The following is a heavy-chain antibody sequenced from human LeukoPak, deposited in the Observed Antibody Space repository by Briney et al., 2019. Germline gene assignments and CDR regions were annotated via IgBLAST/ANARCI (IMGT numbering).Heavy chain of an antibody. CDR2: ITTYHVNT. J-gene: IGHJ4*02. V-gene: IGHV1-18*01. CDR1: GYTFTSFG. CDR3: ARVGGSSNFDY. D-gene: IGHD1-26*01. Sequence: GASVKVSCTSSGYTFTSFGVTWVRQAPGQGLEWMGWITTYHVNTKYAQKFHGRVTMTTDTSTSTVYMELRSPTSDDTAVYYCARVGGSSNFDYWGQGTPVTVSS.